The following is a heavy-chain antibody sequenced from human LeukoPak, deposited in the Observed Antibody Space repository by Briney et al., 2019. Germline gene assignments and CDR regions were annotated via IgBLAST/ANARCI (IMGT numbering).Heavy chain of an antibody. CDR2: IYYTGST. D-gene: IGHD5-12*01. CDR3: ARGVGGSEWNWFDP. J-gene: IGHJ5*02. Sequence: PSETLSLTCAVSGGSISTNNYYWGWIRRPPGKGLEWIGSIYYTGSTYYNPSLKSRVTISLDTSKYQFSLKLTSVSAADTAVYYCARGVGGSEWNWFDPWGQGTLVTVSS. CDR1: GGSISTNNYY. V-gene: IGHV4-39*07.